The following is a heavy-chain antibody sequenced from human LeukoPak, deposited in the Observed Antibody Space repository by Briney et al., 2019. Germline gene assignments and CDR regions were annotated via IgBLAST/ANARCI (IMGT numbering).Heavy chain of an antibody. V-gene: IGHV3-48*03. CDR3: ARGPDSDNDPPY. CDR2: ISSSGSSR. J-gene: IGHJ4*02. D-gene: IGHD5-12*01. CDR1: GFTFSHFE. Sequence: PGGSLRLSCAASGFTFSHFELNWVRQAPGKGLEWLSYISSSGSSRYYADSVKGRFTISRDNARNSLFLQMNSLRVEDTAVYYCARGPDSDNDPPYWGQGTLVTVSS.